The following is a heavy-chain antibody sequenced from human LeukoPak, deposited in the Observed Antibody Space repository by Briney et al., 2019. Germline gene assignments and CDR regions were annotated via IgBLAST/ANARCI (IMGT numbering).Heavy chain of an antibody. CDR1: GGSISSHF. D-gene: IGHD2-2*02. V-gene: IGHV4-59*11. Sequence: SETLSLTCTVSGGSISSHFWSWIRRPPGKGLEWIGYIYYSGSTNYNPSLKSRVTISVDTSKNQFSLKLSSVTAADTAVYYCARVLGYCSSTSCYTFDYWGQGTLVTVSS. CDR2: IYYSGST. CDR3: ARVLGYCSSTSCYTFDY. J-gene: IGHJ4*02.